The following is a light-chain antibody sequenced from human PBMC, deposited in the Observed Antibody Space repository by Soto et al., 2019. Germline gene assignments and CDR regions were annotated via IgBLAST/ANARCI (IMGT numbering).Light chain of an antibody. J-gene: IGLJ3*02. CDR3: NSFRTNYTWL. Sequence: QSVLTQPASVSGSPGQSITISCTGTSSNVGSYKLVSWYQQHPGKAPKLMIFEVNKRPSGVSNRFSGSKSGNTASLTISGLQAEDEADYYCNSFRTNYTWLFGGGTKVTVL. CDR2: EVN. CDR1: SSNVGSYKL. V-gene: IGLV2-14*02.